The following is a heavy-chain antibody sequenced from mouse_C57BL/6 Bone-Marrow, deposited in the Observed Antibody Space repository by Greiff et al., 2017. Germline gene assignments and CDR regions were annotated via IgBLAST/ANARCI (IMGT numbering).Heavy chain of an antibody. Sequence: EVKLVESGGGLVQPGESLKLSCESNEYEFPSHDMSWVRTTPATRLELVAAINSDGGSTYYPDTMARRFIISSDNTKKTLYLQMSSLSAEDAALYYCGRHARGSSFYAMDYWGQGTSVTVSS. CDR2: INSDGGST. CDR3: GRHARGSSFYAMDY. J-gene: IGHJ4*01. CDR1: EYEFPSHD. D-gene: IGHD1-1*01. V-gene: IGHV5-2*01.